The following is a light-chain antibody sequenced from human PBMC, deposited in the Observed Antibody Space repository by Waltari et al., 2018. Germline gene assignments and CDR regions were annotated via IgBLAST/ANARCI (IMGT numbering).Light chain of an antibody. Sequence: QSVLTQPPSVSGAPGQRVTISCPGSSANIGAGYDVHWYQQRPGTAPTLLIYGTSTRPSGVPYRFSGSKSCTSASLAITGLQAEDEADYYCQSYDSSLSAPVVFGGGTKLTVL. V-gene: IGLV1-40*01. CDR3: QSYDSSLSAPVV. J-gene: IGLJ2*01. CDR1: SANIGAGYD. CDR2: GTS.